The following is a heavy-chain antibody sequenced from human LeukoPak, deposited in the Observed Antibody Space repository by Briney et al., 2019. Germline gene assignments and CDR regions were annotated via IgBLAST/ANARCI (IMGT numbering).Heavy chain of an antibody. V-gene: IGHV3-33*01. D-gene: IGHD2-21*02. CDR1: GFTFSSYG. Sequence: GRSLRLSCAASGFTFSSYGMHWVRQAPGKGLEWVAVIWYDGSNKYYADSVKGRFTISRDNAKNSLYLQMNSLRDEDTAVYYCATLRVVVTATGLDYWGQGILVTVSS. CDR3: ATLRVVVTATGLDY. J-gene: IGHJ4*02. CDR2: IWYDGSNK.